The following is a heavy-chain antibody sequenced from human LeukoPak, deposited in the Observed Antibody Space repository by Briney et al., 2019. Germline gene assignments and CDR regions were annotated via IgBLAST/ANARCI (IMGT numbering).Heavy chain of an antibody. D-gene: IGHD5-24*01. CDR2: ICAYNGNT. CDR1: GYTFPNYY. Sequence: SSVKVSGKACGYTFPNYYITWVRQAPGQGLEWMGWICAYNGNTNYAQKFQGRVTMTTDTSTSTAYMDLRSLRSDDTTVYYCARGRWLKIFGDYWGQGNVVTVSS. J-gene: IGHJ4*02. V-gene: IGHV1-18*01. CDR3: ARGRWLKIFGDY.